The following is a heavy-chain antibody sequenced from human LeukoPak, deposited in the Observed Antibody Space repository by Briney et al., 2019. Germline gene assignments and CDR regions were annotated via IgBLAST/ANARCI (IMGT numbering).Heavy chain of an antibody. V-gene: IGHV3-23*01. CDR3: AKDGSSWYVDYFDD. CDR2: ISGSGGST. J-gene: IGHJ4*02. Sequence: GGSLRLSCAASGFTFSSYAMSWVRQAPGKGLEWVSAISGSGGSTYYADSVRGRFTISRDNSKNTLYMQMNSLRAEDTAVYYCAKDGSSWYVDYFDDWGQGTLVTVSS. CDR1: GFTFSSYA. D-gene: IGHD6-13*01.